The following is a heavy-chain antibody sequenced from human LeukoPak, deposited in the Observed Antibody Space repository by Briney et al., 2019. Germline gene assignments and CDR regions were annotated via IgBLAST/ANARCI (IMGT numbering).Heavy chain of an antibody. Sequence: GGSLRLSCAASGFTFSNNAMSWVRQAPGKGLEWVAAISGSGAGTYYADSVKGRFTISRDNSKNTLYLQMNSLRAEDTAVYYCAKVENDSSGYYYRVGWFDPWGQGTLVTVSS. CDR3: AKVENDSSGYYYRVGWFDP. J-gene: IGHJ5*02. CDR2: ISGSGAGT. D-gene: IGHD3-22*01. V-gene: IGHV3-23*01. CDR1: GFTFSNNA.